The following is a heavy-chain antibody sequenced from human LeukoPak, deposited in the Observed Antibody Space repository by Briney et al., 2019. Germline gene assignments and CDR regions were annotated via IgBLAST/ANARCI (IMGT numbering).Heavy chain of an antibody. D-gene: IGHD6-13*01. CDR1: GFTFSSYS. V-gene: IGHV3-21*01. J-gene: IGHJ6*02. CDR3: ARDKGLDSSSWYFSYYYYYGMDV. Sequence: GGSLRLSCAASGFTFSSYSMNWVRQAPGKGLEWVSSISSSSSCIYYADSVKGRFTISRDNAKNSLYLQMNSLRAEDTAVYYCARDKGLDSSSWYFSYYYYYGMDVWGQGTTVTVSS. CDR2: ISSSSSCI.